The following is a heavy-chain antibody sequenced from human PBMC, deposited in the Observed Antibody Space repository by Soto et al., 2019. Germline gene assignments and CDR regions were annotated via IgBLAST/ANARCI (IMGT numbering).Heavy chain of an antibody. CDR2: IRSKANSYAT. V-gene: IGHV3-73*01. CDR1: GVTLSGSA. Sequence: PGGALRLSCSASGVTLSGSAMHWVRQASGKGLEWVGRIRSKANSYATAYAASVKGRFTISRDDSKNTAYLQMNSLKTEDTAVYYCTSRGYDILTGPFDYWGQGTLVTVSS. CDR3: TSRGYDILTGPFDY. D-gene: IGHD3-9*01. J-gene: IGHJ4*02.